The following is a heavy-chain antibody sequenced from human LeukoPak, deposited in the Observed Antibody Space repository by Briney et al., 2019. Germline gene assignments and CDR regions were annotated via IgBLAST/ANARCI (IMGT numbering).Heavy chain of an antibody. V-gene: IGHV4-39*07. CDR1: GGSISSSSYY. D-gene: IGHD2-15*01. J-gene: IGHJ5*02. CDR2: IYYSGST. CDR3: ARNALYCSGGSCYARSGRFDP. Sequence: SETLSLTCTVSGGSISSSSYYWGWIRQPPGKGLEWIGSIYYSGSTYYNPSLKSRVTISVDTSKNQFSLKLSSVTAADTAVYYCARNALYCSGGSCYARSGRFDPWGQGTLVTVSS.